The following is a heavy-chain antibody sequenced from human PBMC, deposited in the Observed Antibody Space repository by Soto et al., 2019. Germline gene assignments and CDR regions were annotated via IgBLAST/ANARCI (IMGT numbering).Heavy chain of an antibody. V-gene: IGHV3-9*01. Sequence: PVGSLRLSCAASGFTFDDYAMHWVRQAPGKGLEWVSSISWNSDSIGYADSVKDRFSISRDNAKNSLYLQMNSLRAEDTALYYCAKESYSGTYSPFDYWGQGTLVTVSS. CDR1: GFTFDDYA. CDR3: AKESYSGTYSPFDY. J-gene: IGHJ4*02. CDR2: ISWNSDSI. D-gene: IGHD1-26*01.